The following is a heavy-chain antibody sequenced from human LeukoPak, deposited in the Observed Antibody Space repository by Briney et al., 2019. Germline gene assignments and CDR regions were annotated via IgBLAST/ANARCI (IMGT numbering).Heavy chain of an antibody. D-gene: IGHD3-3*01. CDR2: IKQDGSEK. V-gene: IGHV3-7*01. J-gene: IGHJ4*02. Sequence: PGGSLRLSCAASGFTFSSYWMSWVRQAPGKGPEWVANIKQDGSEKYYVDSVKGRFTISRDNAKNSLYLQMNSLRAEDTAVYYCARDAVHYDFWSGYRDDYWGQGTLVTVSS. CDR1: GFTFSSYW. CDR3: ARDAVHYDFWSGYRDDY.